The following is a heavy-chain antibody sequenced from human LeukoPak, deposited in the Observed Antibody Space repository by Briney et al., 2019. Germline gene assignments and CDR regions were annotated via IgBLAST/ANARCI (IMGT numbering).Heavy chain of an antibody. V-gene: IGHV3-66*01. CDR3: ARDLEAANTYYFDY. CDR1: GFTVSSSY. Sequence: GGSLRLSCAASGFTVSSSYMSWVRQAPGKGLEWVSIISSAGTTYYADSVKGRFTISRDNSKNTVYLQVNSLRDEDTAVYYCARDLEAANTYYFDYWGQGTLVTVSS. CDR2: ISSAGTT. D-gene: IGHD6-13*01. J-gene: IGHJ4*02.